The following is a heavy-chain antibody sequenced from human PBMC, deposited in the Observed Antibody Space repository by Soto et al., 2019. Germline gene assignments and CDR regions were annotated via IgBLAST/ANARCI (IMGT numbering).Heavy chain of an antibody. J-gene: IGHJ6*02. CDR1: GYTFTSYD. Sequence: ASVKVSCKASGYTFTSYDINWVRQATGQGLEWMGWMNPNSGNTGYAQKFQGRVTMTRNTSISTAYMELSSLRSEDTALYYCARAPRGYCTNGVCVYYYGMDVWGQGTTVTVSS. CDR3: ARAPRGYCTNGVCVYYYGMDV. D-gene: IGHD2-8*01. CDR2: MNPNSGNT. V-gene: IGHV1-8*01.